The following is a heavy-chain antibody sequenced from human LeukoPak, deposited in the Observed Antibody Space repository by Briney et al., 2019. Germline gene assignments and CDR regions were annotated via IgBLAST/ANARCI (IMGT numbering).Heavy chain of an antibody. CDR2: ISVGSGTI. V-gene: IGHV3-48*01. CDR1: GFTFSSFA. D-gene: IGHD6-13*01. Sequence: GGSLRLSCAASGFTFSSFAMNWVRQAPGKGLEWLSYISVGSGTIYYADSVKGRFTISRDNAKNSLYLQMNSLRAEDTAVYYCARESPYSSSWYRAAFDIWGQGTMVTVSS. J-gene: IGHJ3*02. CDR3: ARESPYSSSWYRAAFDI.